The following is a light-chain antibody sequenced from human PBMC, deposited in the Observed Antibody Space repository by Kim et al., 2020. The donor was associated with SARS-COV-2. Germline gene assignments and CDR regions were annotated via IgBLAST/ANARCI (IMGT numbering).Light chain of an antibody. Sequence: DIQMTQSPSSLSASVGDRVTITCQASQDISNYLNWYQQKPGKAPKLLIHCAGNLETGVPSRFSGRGSGTDYTFTITSLQPEDAATYFCQQFENLPLTFGGGTKVDIK. CDR1: QDISNY. J-gene: IGKJ4*01. V-gene: IGKV1-33*01. CDR2: CAG. CDR3: QQFENLPLT.